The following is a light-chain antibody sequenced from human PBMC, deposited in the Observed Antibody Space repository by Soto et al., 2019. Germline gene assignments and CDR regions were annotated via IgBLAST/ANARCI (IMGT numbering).Light chain of an antibody. J-gene: IGKJ5*01. Sequence: EIVLTQSPGILSLSPGERATLSCRASQSVRNTYLAWYQQKPGQAPRLLIHGASSRATGIPDRFSGSGSGTDFSLTIRTLEPEDFAGYYCQYYSSSLSITFGQGTRLYIK. CDR2: GAS. V-gene: IGKV3-20*01. CDR3: QYYSSSLSIT. CDR1: QSVRNTY.